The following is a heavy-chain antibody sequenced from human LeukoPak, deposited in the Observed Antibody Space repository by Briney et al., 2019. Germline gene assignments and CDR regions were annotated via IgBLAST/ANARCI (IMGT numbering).Heavy chain of an antibody. J-gene: IGHJ4*02. CDR2: IYYTGTT. CDR1: GGSISSASYY. D-gene: IGHD5-24*01. Sequence: SETLSLTCNVSGGSISSASYYWGWLRQPPGKGLEWIGSIYYTGTTYQSPSLKRRVTISVHTSKNQFSLKLSSVTAADTAVYYCARSRDGYQNFDYWGQGTLVTVSS. V-gene: IGHV4-39*07. CDR3: ARSRDGYQNFDY.